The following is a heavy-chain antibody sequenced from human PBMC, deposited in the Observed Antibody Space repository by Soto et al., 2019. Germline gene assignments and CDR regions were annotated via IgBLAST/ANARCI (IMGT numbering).Heavy chain of an antibody. CDR3: ARGRGWRDY. Sequence: QVQLVQSGAEVKKPGASVKVSCKASGYTFTRYDINWVRQAAGQGLEWMGWINLNSGDTDSAQKFQGRLTMTRDTSISTAYMELSSLTSEDTAVYYCARGRGWRDYWGQGTLVTVSS. J-gene: IGHJ4*02. V-gene: IGHV1-8*01. D-gene: IGHD6-19*01. CDR2: INLNSGDT. CDR1: GYTFTRYD.